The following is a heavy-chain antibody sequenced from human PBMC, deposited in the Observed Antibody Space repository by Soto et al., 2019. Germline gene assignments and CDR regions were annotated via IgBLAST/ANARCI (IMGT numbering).Heavy chain of an antibody. V-gene: IGHV5-51*01. D-gene: IGHD3-10*01. J-gene: IGHJ4*02. CDR1: GYSFTSYW. CDR2: IYPGDSDT. Sequence: ESLKTSFKGAGYSFTSYWIGWVRQIPGKGLEWMGIIYPGDSDTRYSPSFQGQVTISADKSISTAYLQWSSLKASDTAMYYCARSPRDVLLWFGELSLNPGFDYWGQGTLVTAPQ. CDR3: ARSPRDVLLWFGELSLNPGFDY.